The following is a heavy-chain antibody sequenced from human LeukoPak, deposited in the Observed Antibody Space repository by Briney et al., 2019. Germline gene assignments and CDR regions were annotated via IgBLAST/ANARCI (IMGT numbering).Heavy chain of an antibody. CDR3: ARGRDQLLVDY. CDR1: GYTFTSYG. V-gene: IGHV1-8*02. CDR2: VNPNSGNT. J-gene: IGHJ4*02. Sequence: ASVKVSCKASGYTFTSYGISWVRQAPGQGLEWMGWVNPNSGNTGYAQKFQGRVTMTRNTSISTAYMELSSLTSEDTAVYYCARGRDQLLVDYWGQGTLVTVSS. D-gene: IGHD2-2*01.